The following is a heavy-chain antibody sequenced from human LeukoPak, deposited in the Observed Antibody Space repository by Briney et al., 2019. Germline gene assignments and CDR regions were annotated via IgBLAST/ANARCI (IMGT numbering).Heavy chain of an antibody. Sequence: SETLSLTCTVSGGSISSYYWSWIRQPAGKGLEWIGRIYTSGSTNYNPSLKSRVTMSVDTSENQFSLKLSSVTAADTAVYYCARAEYYYDSSGYRNWYFDLWGRGTLVTVSS. CDR2: IYTSGST. J-gene: IGHJ2*01. CDR3: ARAEYYYDSSGYRNWYFDL. CDR1: GGSISSYY. V-gene: IGHV4-4*07. D-gene: IGHD3-22*01.